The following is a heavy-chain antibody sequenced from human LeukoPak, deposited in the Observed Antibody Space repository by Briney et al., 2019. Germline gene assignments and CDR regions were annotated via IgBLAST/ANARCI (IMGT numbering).Heavy chain of an antibody. D-gene: IGHD3-9*01. V-gene: IGHV1-18*01. Sequence: ASVKVSCKASGYTFTSYGISWVRQAPGQGIEWMGWISAYNGNTNYAQKLQGRVTMTTDTSTSRDYMELRSLRYEDTAVYYCARGYYDILTGYYTSYYFDYWGQGTLVTVSS. CDR2: ISAYNGNT. CDR1: GYTFTSYG. J-gene: IGHJ4*02. CDR3: ARGYYDILTGYYTSYYFDY.